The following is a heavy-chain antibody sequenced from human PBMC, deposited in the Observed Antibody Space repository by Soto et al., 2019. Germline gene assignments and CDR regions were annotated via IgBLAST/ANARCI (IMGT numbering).Heavy chain of an antibody. J-gene: IGHJ6*02. Sequence: QVQLVESGGGVVQPGRSLSLSCAASAFTLSKFAMHWVRQAPGTGLEWVAVTSKDGINTYYAGAVKGRYTISRDNSKSTMYLQMNSLRTEDTAMYYCARGNMDVWGQGTTVTVSS. V-gene: IGHV3-30-3*01. D-gene: IGHD1-1*01. CDR1: AFTLSKFA. CDR3: ARGNMDV. CDR2: TSKDGINT.